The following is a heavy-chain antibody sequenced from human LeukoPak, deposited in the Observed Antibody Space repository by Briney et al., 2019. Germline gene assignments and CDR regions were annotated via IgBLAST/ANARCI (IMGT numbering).Heavy chain of an antibody. CDR2: IYYSGRA. Sequence: SETLSLTCTVSGGSVNLYYWSWIRQPPGKGLEWTGYIYYSGRADYNPSLGSRVAISVDESKNQFSLELNSVTDADTAMYYCARDLNGQLMWEWAVDIWGQGTMVTVSS. J-gene: IGHJ3*02. CDR1: GGSVNLYY. V-gene: IGHV4-59*02. D-gene: IGHD1-26*01. CDR3: ARDLNGQLMWEWAVDI.